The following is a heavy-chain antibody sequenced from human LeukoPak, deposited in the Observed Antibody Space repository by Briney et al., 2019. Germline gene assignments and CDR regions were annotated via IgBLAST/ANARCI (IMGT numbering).Heavy chain of an antibody. V-gene: IGHV4-61*01. D-gene: IGHD3-9*01. CDR3: ARVVLAAHYDILTGYYNADYFDY. Sequence: PSETLSLTCTVSGYSISSGYYWSWIRQPPGKGLEWIGYIYYSGSTNYNPSLKSRVTISVDTSKNQFSLKLSSVTAADTAVYYCARVVLAAHYDILTGYYNADYFDYWGQGTLVTVSS. J-gene: IGHJ4*02. CDR1: GYSISSGYY. CDR2: IYYSGST.